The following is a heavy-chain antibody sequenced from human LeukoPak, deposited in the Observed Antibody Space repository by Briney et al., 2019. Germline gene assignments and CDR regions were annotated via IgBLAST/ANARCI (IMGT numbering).Heavy chain of an antibody. D-gene: IGHD5-24*01. J-gene: IGHJ4*02. CDR1: GGSVSNGGYY. V-gene: IGHV4-31*03. CDR3: ARRATIGGFFDY. CDR2: IYYSGST. Sequence: PSQTLSLTCTVSGGSVSNGGYYWSWIRQHPGKGLEWIGYIYYSGSTFYNPSLKSRVTILLDTSKKQFSLRLSSVTAADTAVYYCARRATIGGFFDYWGQGTLVTVSS.